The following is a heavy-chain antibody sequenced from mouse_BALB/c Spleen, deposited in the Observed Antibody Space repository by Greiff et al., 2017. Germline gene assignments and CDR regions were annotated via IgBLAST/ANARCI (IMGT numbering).Heavy chain of an antibody. CDR1: GDSITSGY. Sequence: EVQLVESGPSLVKPSQTLSLTCSVTGDSITSGYWNWIRKFPGNKLEYMGYISYSGSTYYNPSLKSRISITRDTSKNQYYLQLNSVTTEDTATYYCARYPLITTVVAKSWYFDVWGAGTTVTVSS. CDR3: ARYPLITTVVAKSWYFDV. J-gene: IGHJ1*01. D-gene: IGHD1-1*01. V-gene: IGHV3-8*02. CDR2: ISYSGST.